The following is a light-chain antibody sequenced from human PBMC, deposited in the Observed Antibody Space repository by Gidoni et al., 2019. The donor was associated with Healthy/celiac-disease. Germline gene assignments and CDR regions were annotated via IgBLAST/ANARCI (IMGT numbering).Light chain of an antibody. V-gene: IGKV1-5*03. CDR2: KAS. Sequence: NQMTQSPSTLSASVGDRVTITCRASQSISSWLAWYQQKPGKAPKLLIYKASSLESGVPSRFSGSGSGTEFTLTISSLQPDDFATYYCQQYNSYSWCSFGQGTKLEIK. J-gene: IGKJ2*04. CDR1: QSISSW. CDR3: QQYNSYSWCS.